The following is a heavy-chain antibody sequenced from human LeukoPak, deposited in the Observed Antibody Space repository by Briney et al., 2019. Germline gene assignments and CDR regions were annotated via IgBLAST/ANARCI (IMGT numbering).Heavy chain of an antibody. CDR1: GGSISSYY. CDR2: IYYSGST. CDR3: ARHQFDSSGSHHDAFDI. D-gene: IGHD3-22*01. V-gene: IGHV4-59*01. J-gene: IGHJ3*02. Sequence: SETLSLTCTVSGGSISSYYWSWIRQPPGKGLEWIGYIYYSGSTNYNPSLKSRVTISVDTSKNQFSLKPSSVTAADTAVYYCARHQFDSSGSHHDAFDIWGQGTMVTVSS.